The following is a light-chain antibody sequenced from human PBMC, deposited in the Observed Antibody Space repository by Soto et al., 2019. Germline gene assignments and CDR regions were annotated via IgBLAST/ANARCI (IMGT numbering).Light chain of an antibody. Sequence: QSALTQPRSVSGSPGQSVTISCTGTSIDVGGYDFVSWHQQHPGKAPKLVIYDVTKRPSGVPDRFSGSKSDTSASLAISGLRSEDEADYFCAAWDDSLSRVVFGGGTKLTVL. J-gene: IGLJ2*01. CDR3: AAWDDSLSRVV. CDR2: DVT. CDR1: SIDVGGYDF. V-gene: IGLV2-11*01.